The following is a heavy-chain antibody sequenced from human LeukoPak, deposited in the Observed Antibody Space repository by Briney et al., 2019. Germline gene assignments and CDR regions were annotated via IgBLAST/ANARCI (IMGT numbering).Heavy chain of an antibody. D-gene: IGHD6-13*01. J-gene: IGHJ4*02. CDR3: ARDSSSGENPRGYFDY. CDR1: GGSISSSNW. V-gene: IGHV4-4*02. Sequence: PSGTLSLTCAVSGGSISSSNWWSWVRQPPGKGLEWIGEIYHSGSTNYNPSLKSRVTISVDKSKNQFSLKLSSVTAADTAVYYCARDSSSGENPRGYFDYWGQGTLVTVSS. CDR2: IYHSGST.